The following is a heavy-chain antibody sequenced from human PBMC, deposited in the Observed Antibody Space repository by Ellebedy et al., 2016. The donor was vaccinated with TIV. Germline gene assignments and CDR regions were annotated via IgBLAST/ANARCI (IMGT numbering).Heavy chain of an antibody. CDR3: AGRSGTYSDAFDI. J-gene: IGHJ3*02. CDR2: ITGSGDGGRT. Sequence: GGSLRLXXAASGFTLSSYAMSWVRQAPGKGLEWLSAITGSGDGGRTYSADSVKGRFTISRDNSKNTLYLQMNSLRAEDTAVYYCAGRSGTYSDAFDIWGQGTMVTVSS. V-gene: IGHV3-23*01. D-gene: IGHD1-26*01. CDR1: GFTLSSYA.